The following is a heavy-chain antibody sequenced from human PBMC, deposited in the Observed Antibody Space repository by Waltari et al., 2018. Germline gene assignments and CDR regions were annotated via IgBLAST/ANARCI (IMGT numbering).Heavy chain of an antibody. CDR3: ARFSKSANWFDP. J-gene: IGHJ5*02. CDR2: IYYTGST. CDR1: GDSIRRSGYF. V-gene: IGHV4-39*01. Sequence: QLQLQESGPALVTPSETLSLTCTVSGDSIRRSGYFWGWIRQSPGKGLEWIGSIYYTGSTYYNPSLMSRVTISADTSKNQFSLNLSSVTAADTAVFYCARFSKSANWFDPWGQGTLVTVAS. D-gene: IGHD3-3*02.